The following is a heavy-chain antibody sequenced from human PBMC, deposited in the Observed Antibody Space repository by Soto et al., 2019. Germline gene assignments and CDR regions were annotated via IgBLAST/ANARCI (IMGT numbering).Heavy chain of an antibody. D-gene: IGHD6-13*01. CDR1: GYTFTDYF. V-gene: IGHV1-2*02. Sequence: ASVKVSCKASGYTFTDYFMHWVRQAPGQGLEWMGWINPKSGGTNYAQKFQDRVTMARDTSINTAYMELSRLRSDDTAMYYCAKAQFGSSTWYYYGMDVWGQGTTVTVSS. J-gene: IGHJ6*02. CDR2: INPKSGGT. CDR3: AKAQFGSSTWYYYGMDV.